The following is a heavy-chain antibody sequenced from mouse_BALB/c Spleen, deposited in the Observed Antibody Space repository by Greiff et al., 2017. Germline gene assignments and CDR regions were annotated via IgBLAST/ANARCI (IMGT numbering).Heavy chain of an antibody. CDR2: ISSGGGST. V-gene: IGHV5-12-1*01. CDR1: GFAFSSYD. D-gene: IGHD1-2*01. CDR3: ARYYGYNMDY. J-gene: IGHJ4*01. Sequence: EVQLVESGGGLVKPGGSLKLSCAASGFAFSSYDMSWVRQTPEKRLEWVAYISSGGGSTYYPDTVKGRFTISRDNAKNTLYLQMSSLKSEDTAMYYCARYYGYNMDYWGQGTSVTVSS.